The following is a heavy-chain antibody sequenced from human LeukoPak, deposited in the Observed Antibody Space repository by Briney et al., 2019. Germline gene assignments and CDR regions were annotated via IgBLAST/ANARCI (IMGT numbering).Heavy chain of an antibody. D-gene: IGHD1-26*01. Sequence: GASVKVSCKASGGTFSSYTISWVRQAPGQGIEWMGRIIPILGIANYAQKFQGRVTITADKSTSTAYMELSSLRSEDTAVYYCARDSTPKYSGSYFSWFDPWGQGTLGTVSS. V-gene: IGHV1-69*04. CDR3: ARDSTPKYSGSYFSWFDP. J-gene: IGHJ5*02. CDR1: GGTFSSYT. CDR2: IIPILGIA.